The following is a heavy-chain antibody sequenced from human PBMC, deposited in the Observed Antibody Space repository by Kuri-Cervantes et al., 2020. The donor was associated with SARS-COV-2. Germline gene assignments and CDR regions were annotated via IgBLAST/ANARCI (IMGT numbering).Heavy chain of an antibody. J-gene: IGHJ4*02. D-gene: IGHD2-2*01. CDR1: GFTFSSYS. Sequence: GESLKISCAASGFTFSSYSMNWVRQAPGKGLEWVAVISYDGSNKYYADSVKGRFTISRDNSKNTLYLQMNSLRAEDTAVYYCAREERLCESLDYWGQGTLVTVSS. CDR3: AREERLCESLDY. V-gene: IGHV3-30*03. CDR2: ISYDGSNK.